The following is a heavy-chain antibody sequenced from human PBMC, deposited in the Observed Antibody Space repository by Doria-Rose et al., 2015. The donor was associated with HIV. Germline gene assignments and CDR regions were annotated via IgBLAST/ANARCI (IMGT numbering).Heavy chain of an antibody. Sequence: QVTLKESGPVLVKPTETLTLTCTVSGVSLSSPGMGVSWIRQPPGKALEWLANIFSDYERSYKTSRKSRLTISRATSKSQVVLTMTDMDPVDTATYYCARIKSSRWYHKYYFDFWGQGTLVIVSA. CDR2: IFSDYER. CDR1: GVSLSSPGMG. CDR3: ARIKSSRWYHKYYFDF. V-gene: IGHV2-26*01. J-gene: IGHJ4*02. D-gene: IGHD6-13*01.